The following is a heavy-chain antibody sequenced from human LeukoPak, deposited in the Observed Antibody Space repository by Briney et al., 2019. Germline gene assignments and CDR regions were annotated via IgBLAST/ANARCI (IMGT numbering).Heavy chain of an antibody. V-gene: IGHV4-4*07. CDR1: GGSISSYY. CDR2: IYTSGST. CDR3: AREFAVVPAAINRKGYYMDV. J-gene: IGHJ6*03. D-gene: IGHD2-2*01. Sequence: SETLSLTCTVSGGSISSYYWSWIRQPAGKGLEWIGRIYTSGSTNYNPSLKSRVTMSVDTSKNQFSLKLSSVTAADTAVYYCAREFAVVPAAINRKGYYMDVWGKGTTVTVSS.